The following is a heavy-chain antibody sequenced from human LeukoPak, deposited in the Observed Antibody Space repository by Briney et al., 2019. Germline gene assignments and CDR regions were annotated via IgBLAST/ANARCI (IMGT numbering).Heavy chain of an antibody. V-gene: IGHV4-4*07. Sequence: SETLSLTCTVSGGSINNYSWSWIRQPAGKGLEWIGRIYTSGSTNYNPSLKSRVTMSVDTSKNQFSLKLSSVTAADTAVYYCARVGSGYYEYYFDYWGQGTLVTVSS. CDR2: IYTSGST. CDR1: GGSINNYS. J-gene: IGHJ4*02. D-gene: IGHD3-3*01. CDR3: ARVGSGYYEYYFDY.